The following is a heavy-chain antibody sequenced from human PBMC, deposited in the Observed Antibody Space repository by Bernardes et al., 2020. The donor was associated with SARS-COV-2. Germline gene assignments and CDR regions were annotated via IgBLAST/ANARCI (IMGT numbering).Heavy chain of an antibody. D-gene: IGHD5-18*01. CDR3: ARDDSGYSYGSLDY. J-gene: IGHJ4*02. CDR1: GFTFSSYS. V-gene: IGHV3-21*01. Sequence: GGSLRLSCAASGFTFSSYSMNWGRQAPGKGLEWVSSISSSSSYIYYADSVKGRFTISRDNAKNSLYLQMNSLRAEDTAVYYCARDDSGYSYGSLDYWGQGTLVTVSS. CDR2: ISSSSSYI.